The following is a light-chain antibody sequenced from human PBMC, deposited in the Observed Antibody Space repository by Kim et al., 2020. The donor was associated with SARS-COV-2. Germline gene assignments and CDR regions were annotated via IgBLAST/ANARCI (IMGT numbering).Light chain of an antibody. V-gene: IGKV3-11*01. CDR2: EAS. CDR1: QSVSSY. CDR3: QQHINWPIT. J-gene: IGKJ5*01. Sequence: EIVLTQSPATLSLSPGERATLSCRASQSVSSYLAWYQQKPGQAPRLLMYEASNRATGIPARFSGSGSGTDFTLTISSLEPEDFAVYWCQQHINWPITFGQGTRLEIK.